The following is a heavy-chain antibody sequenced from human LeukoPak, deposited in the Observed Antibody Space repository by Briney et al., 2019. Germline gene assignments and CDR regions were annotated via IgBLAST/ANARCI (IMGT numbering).Heavy chain of an antibody. CDR1: GFTFSIYS. Sequence: GGSLRLSCAASGFTFSIYSINWVRQAPGKVLEWVSSISISSSYIYYADSVKGRFTISRDNAKNSLYLQMNSLRAEDTAVYYCAREQSWGQGTLVTVSS. V-gene: IGHV3-21*01. J-gene: IGHJ4*02. CDR3: AREQS. CDR2: ISISSSYI.